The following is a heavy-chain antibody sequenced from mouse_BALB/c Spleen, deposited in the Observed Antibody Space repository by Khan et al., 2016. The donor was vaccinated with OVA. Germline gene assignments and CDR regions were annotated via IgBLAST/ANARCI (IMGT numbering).Heavy chain of an antibody. CDR2: IWSAGST. Sequence: QVQLKESGPGLVQPSQSLSITCTVSGFSLTNYSVHWVRQSPGKGLEWLGVIWSAGSTDYNAAFISRLTLRKDNSRSQVFFKMNSLQPNDTSIYYGARRGYDYGRGALFAYWGQGTLVTVSA. V-gene: IGHV2-2*02. D-gene: IGHD2-4*01. J-gene: IGHJ3*01. CDR3: ARRGYDYGRGALFAY. CDR1: GFSLTNYS.